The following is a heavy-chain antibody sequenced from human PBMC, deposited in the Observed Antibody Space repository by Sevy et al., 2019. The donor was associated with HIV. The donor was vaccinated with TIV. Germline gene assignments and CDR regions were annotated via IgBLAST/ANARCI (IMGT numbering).Heavy chain of an antibody. V-gene: IGHV3-15*01. CDR1: GFIFSNAW. Sequence: GGSLRLSCAASGFIFSNAWMNWVRQAPGKGLEWVGRIKSKIDGGTTAYSALVKGRLTILRDEWNSTLYLQINSLKSEDTAVSFCAKGRGETDGALDYWGQGTLVTVSS. CDR2: IKSKIDGGTT. CDR3: AKGRGETDGALDY. D-gene: IGHD2-8*01. J-gene: IGHJ4*02.